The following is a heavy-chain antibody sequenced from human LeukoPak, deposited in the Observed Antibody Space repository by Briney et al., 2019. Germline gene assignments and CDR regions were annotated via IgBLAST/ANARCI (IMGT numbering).Heavy chain of an antibody. CDR2: IYYSGST. CDR1: DGSSGSGGYY. CDR3: ARGMGYYDILTGYSEEDAFDI. Sequence: WQALSLMCSVSDGSSGSGGYYWSWNRKHPGKGLEWIGYIYYSGSTYYNPSLKSRVTISVDTSKNQFSLKLSSVTAADTSVYYCARGMGYYDILTGYSEEDAFDIWGQGTMVTVSS. J-gene: IGHJ3*02. V-gene: IGHV4-31*03. D-gene: IGHD3-9*01.